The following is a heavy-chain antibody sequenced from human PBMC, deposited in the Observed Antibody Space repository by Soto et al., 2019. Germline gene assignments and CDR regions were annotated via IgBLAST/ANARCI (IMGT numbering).Heavy chain of an antibody. CDR1: GYTFTGYY. D-gene: IGHD3-22*01. CDR2: INPNSGGT. Sequence: ASVKVSCKASGYTFTGYYMHWVRQAPGQGLEWMGWINPNSGGTNYAQKFQGWVTMTRDTSISTAYMELSRLRSDDTAVYYCARELTYYYDSSGPRDAFDIWGQGTVVTV. CDR3: ARELTYYYDSSGPRDAFDI. J-gene: IGHJ3*02. V-gene: IGHV1-2*04.